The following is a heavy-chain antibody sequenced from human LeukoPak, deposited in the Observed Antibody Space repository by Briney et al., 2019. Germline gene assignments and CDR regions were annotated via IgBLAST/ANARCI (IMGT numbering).Heavy chain of an antibody. Sequence: SLRPACAASRSILTNGAISSVRHAPGEWLEWAAIITTKSAATGYGDSVRGRFTSSRDNPRNTLYLQMNSLRVDDTAVYYCAKAFATIECAFDIWGQGTMVSVSS. CDR2: ITTKSAAT. V-gene: IGHV3-23*01. CDR3: AKAFATIECAFDI. J-gene: IGHJ3*02. CDR1: RSILTNGA. D-gene: IGHD1-1*01.